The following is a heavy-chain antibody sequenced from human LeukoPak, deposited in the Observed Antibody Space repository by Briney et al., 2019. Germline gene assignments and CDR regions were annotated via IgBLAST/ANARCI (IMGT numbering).Heavy chain of an antibody. D-gene: IGHD3-10*01. Sequence: ASVKVPCKASGYTFTGYYMHWVRQAPGQGLEWMGWINPNSGGTNYAQKFQGRVTMTRDTSISTAYMELSRLRSDDTAVYYCARRGGTIWFGASDDAFDIWGQGTMVTVSS. CDR1: GYTFTGYY. V-gene: IGHV1-2*02. CDR2: INPNSGGT. CDR3: ARRGGTIWFGASDDAFDI. J-gene: IGHJ3*02.